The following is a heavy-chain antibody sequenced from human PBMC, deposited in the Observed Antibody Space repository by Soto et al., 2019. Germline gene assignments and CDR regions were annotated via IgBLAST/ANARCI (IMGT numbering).Heavy chain of an antibody. CDR3: ARSMHCSGGSCYSAFDI. CDR1: GFTFSSYS. Sequence: EVQLVESGGGLVKPGGSLRLSCAASGFTFSSYSMNWVRQAPGKGLEWVSSISSSSSYIYYADSVKGRFTISRDNAKNSLYLQMNSLRAEDTAVYYCARSMHCSGGSCYSAFDIWGQGTMVTVSS. J-gene: IGHJ3*02. CDR2: ISSSSSYI. V-gene: IGHV3-21*01. D-gene: IGHD2-15*01.